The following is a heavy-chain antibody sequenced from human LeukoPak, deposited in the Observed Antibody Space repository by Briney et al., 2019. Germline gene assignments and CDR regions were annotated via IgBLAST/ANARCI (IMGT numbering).Heavy chain of an antibody. V-gene: IGHV1-69*01. CDR3: ATSPTETTRGYSYRPLEY. CDR2: IIPIFGTA. CDR1: GGTFSSYA. J-gene: IGHJ4*02. D-gene: IGHD5-18*01. Sequence: SVKVSCKASGGTFSSYAISWVRQAPGQGLEWMGGIIPIFGTANYAQKFQGRVTITADESTSTAYMELSSLRSEDTAVYYCATSPTETTRGYSYRPLEYWGQGTLVTVSS.